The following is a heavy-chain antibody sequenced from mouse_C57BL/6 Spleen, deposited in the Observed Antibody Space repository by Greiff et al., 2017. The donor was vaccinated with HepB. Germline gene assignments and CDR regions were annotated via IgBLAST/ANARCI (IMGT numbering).Heavy chain of an antibody. D-gene: IGHD2-3*01. Sequence: VQLQQPGAELVKPGASVKLSCKASGYTFTSYWMHWVKQRPGQGLEWIGMIHPNSGSTNYNEKFKRKATLTVDKSSSTAYMQLSSLTSEDSAVYYCAKVDGYFAYWGQGTLVTVSA. CDR3: AKVDGYFAY. CDR1: GYTFTSYW. CDR2: IHPNSGST. J-gene: IGHJ3*01. V-gene: IGHV1-64*01.